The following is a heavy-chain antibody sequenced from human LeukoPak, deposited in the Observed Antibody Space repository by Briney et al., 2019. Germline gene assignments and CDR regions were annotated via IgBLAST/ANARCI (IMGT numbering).Heavy chain of an antibody. J-gene: IGHJ5*02. CDR2: IIPIFGTA. Sequence: ASVKVSCKASGGTFCSYAISWVRQAPGQGLERMGGIIPIFGTANYAQKFQGRVTITTDESTSTAYMQRSSLRAEDTAVYYCARTKAVAGTVDWFDPWGQGTLVTVSS. D-gene: IGHD6-19*01. V-gene: IGHV1-69*05. CDR3: ARTKAVAGTVDWFDP. CDR1: GGTFCSYA.